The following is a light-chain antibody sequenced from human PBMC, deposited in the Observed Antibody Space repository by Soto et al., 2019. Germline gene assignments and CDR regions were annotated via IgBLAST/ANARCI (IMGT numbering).Light chain of an antibody. Sequence: EIVMTQSPATLSVSPGERATLSCGTSQSVSSNLAWYQQKPGQGPRVLIYGASSRATGIPARFSGSGSATEFTLTISSLQSEDFAVYFCQQYNRWPLTFGQGTKVDIK. V-gene: IGKV3-15*01. CDR3: QQYNRWPLT. CDR2: GAS. CDR1: QSVSSN. J-gene: IGKJ1*01.